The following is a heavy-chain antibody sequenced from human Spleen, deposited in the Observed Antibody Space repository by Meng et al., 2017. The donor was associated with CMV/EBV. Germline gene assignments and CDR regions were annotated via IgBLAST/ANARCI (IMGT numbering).Heavy chain of an antibody. CDR2: IDQVGNDK. CDR1: GFTYSSYW. Sequence: GESLKISCAASGFTYSSYWMTWVRQAPGKELEWVAIIDQVGNDKYYVDSVKGRFTISRDNAKNSLYLQMNSLRGEDTAIYYCARHECARGNCYDYWGQGSLVTVSS. V-gene: IGHV3-7*01. CDR3: ARHECARGNCYDY. D-gene: IGHD3-3*01. J-gene: IGHJ4*02.